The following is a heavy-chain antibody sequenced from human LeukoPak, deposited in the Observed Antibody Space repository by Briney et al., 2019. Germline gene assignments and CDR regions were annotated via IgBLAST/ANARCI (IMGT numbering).Heavy chain of an antibody. D-gene: IGHD5-18*01. Sequence: PGGSLRLSCAASGFTFSYYWMSWVRQAPGKGLEWVANIKQDGSEKYYVDSVKGRFTISRDNANNSLYLQMDSLRADDTAVYYCARGEDSALVTGGYNWFDPWGQGTLSPSPQ. CDR3: ARGEDSALVTGGYNWFDP. CDR2: IKQDGSEK. CDR1: GFTFSYYW. V-gene: IGHV3-7*01. J-gene: IGHJ5*02.